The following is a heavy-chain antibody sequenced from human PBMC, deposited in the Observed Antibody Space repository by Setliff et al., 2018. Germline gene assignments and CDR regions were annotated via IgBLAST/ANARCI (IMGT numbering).Heavy chain of an antibody. J-gene: IGHJ5*02. V-gene: IGHV3-7*01. Sequence: PGGSLRLSCAASGFTFSSHWMAWVRQAPGKGLEWVANINHDGSEKYSVDSVKGRFTISRDTAKNSLSLQMNSLRAEDTAVYYCARDLIRGAPNWFDPWGQGTLVTVSS. CDR3: ARDLIRGAPNWFDP. CDR2: INHDGSEK. CDR1: GFTFSSHW. D-gene: IGHD3-10*01.